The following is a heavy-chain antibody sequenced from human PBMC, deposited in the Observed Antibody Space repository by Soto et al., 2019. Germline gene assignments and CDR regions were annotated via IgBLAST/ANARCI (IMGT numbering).Heavy chain of an antibody. CDR3: ARGLNGYLHYFDY. Sequence: ASVKVSCKASGYTFTSYAMHWVRQDPGQRLEWMGWINAGNGNTKYSQKFQGRVTITRDTSASTAYMELSSLRSEDTAVYYCARGLNGYLHYFDYWGHGTLVTVSS. J-gene: IGHJ4*01. CDR2: INAGNGNT. V-gene: IGHV1-3*01. CDR1: GYTFTSYA. D-gene: IGHD5-18*01.